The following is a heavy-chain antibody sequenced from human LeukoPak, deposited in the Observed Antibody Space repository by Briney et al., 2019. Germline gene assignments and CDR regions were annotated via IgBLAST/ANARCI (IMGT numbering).Heavy chain of an antibody. V-gene: IGHV4-39*01. CDR3: ARPNLLSGSYLGDAFDI. CDR1: GGSISSSSYY. D-gene: IGHD1-26*01. J-gene: IGHJ3*02. CDR2: IYYSGST. Sequence: SETLSLTCTVSGGSISSSSYYWGWIRQPPGKGLEWIGSIYYSGSTYYNPPLKSRVTISVDTSKNQFSLKLSSVTAADTAVYYCARPNLLSGSYLGDAFDIWGQGTMVTVSS.